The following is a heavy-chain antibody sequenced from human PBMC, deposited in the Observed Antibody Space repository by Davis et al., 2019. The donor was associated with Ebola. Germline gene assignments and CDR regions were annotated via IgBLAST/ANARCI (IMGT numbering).Heavy chain of an antibody. D-gene: IGHD2-15*01. Sequence: ASVKVSCKASGYTFTSYGIGWVRQAPGQGLEWMGWISAYNGNTNYAQKLQGRVTMTTDTSTSTAYMELRSLRSDDTAVYYCARGYCSGGSCYSSWFDPWGQGTLVTVSS. J-gene: IGHJ5*02. V-gene: IGHV1-18*01. CDR1: GYTFTSYG. CDR2: ISAYNGNT. CDR3: ARGYCSGGSCYSSWFDP.